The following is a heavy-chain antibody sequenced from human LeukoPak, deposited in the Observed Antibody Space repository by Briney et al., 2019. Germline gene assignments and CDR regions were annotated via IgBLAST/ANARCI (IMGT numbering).Heavy chain of an antibody. Sequence: PSETLSLTCTVSGGSISSYYWSWIRQPPGKGLEGIGEINHSGSTNYNPSLKSRVTISVDTSKNQFSLKLSSVTAADTAVYYCARGRRYYYGSGSFHWGQGTLVTVSS. CDR3: ARGRRYYYGSGSFH. CDR1: GGSISSYY. J-gene: IGHJ4*02. V-gene: IGHV4-34*01. D-gene: IGHD3-10*01. CDR2: INHSGST.